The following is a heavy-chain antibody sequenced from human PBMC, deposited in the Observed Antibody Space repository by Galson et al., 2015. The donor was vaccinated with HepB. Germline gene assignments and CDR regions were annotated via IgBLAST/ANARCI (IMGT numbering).Heavy chain of an antibody. D-gene: IGHD5-18*01. Sequence: SLRLSCAASGFTFSDYYMSWIRQAPGKGLEWVSYISISSSYTNYADSVKGRFTISRDNAKNSLYLQMNSLRAEDTAVYYCARVALRVDAAMVDFDYWGQGTLVTVSS. V-gene: IGHV3-11*06. CDR3: ARVALRVDAAMVDFDY. CDR2: ISISSSYT. CDR1: GFTFSDYY. J-gene: IGHJ4*02.